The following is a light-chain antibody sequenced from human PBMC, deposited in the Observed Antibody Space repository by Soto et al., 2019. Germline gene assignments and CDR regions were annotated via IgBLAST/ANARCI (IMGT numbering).Light chain of an antibody. Sequence: EIVLTQSPGTLSLSPGERATLSCRASQSVSNSYLAWYQQKPGQAPRLLIYGASSRATGIADRFSGSGSGTDFTLTISRLEPEDFAVYYCQQYGSSPQTFGQGTKVEIK. V-gene: IGKV3-20*01. CDR3: QQYGSSPQT. CDR2: GAS. CDR1: QSVSNSY. J-gene: IGKJ1*01.